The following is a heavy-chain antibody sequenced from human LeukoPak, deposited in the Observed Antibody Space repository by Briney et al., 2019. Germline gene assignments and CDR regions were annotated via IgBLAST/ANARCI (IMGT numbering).Heavy chain of an antibody. CDR3: ARGEGYSSSWYGLRSWFDP. CDR1: GGSISSYY. Sequence: SETLSLTCTVSGGSISSYYWSWIRQPPGKGLEWIGYIYYSGSTNYNPSLKSRVTISVDTSKNQFSLKLSSVTAADTAVYYCARGEGYSSSWYGLRSWFDPWGQGTLVTVSS. CDR2: IYYSGST. D-gene: IGHD6-13*01. J-gene: IGHJ5*02. V-gene: IGHV4-59*01.